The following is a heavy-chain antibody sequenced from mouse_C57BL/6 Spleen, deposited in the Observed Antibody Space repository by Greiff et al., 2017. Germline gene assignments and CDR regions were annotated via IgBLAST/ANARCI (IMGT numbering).Heavy chain of an antibody. D-gene: IGHD3-2*02. J-gene: IGHJ2*01. Sequence: EVKLMESGAELVKPGASVKLSCTASGSYIKVYYMHWVKQRTEQGLEWIGRIDPEDGETKYAPNFPGKATLTADTSSNPAYLQLSSLTSEDTAVYYCARDGSGYDYWGQGTTLTVSS. CDR2: IDPEDGET. V-gene: IGHV14-2*01. CDR1: GSYIKVYY. CDR3: ARDGSGYDY.